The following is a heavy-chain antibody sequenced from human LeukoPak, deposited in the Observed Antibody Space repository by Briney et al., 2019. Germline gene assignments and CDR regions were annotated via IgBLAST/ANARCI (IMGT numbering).Heavy chain of an antibody. CDR1: GFTFSSYA. J-gene: IGHJ4*02. V-gene: IGHV3-30*01. D-gene: IGHD3-22*01. CDR3: ERGSPKKQYYYDRSGYYLDY. CDR2: IKYDGSNK. Sequence: GGSLRLSCAASGFTFSSYAMSWVRQAPGKGLEWVAVIKYDGSNKYYADSVKGRFTISRDNSKNTLYLQMNSLRAEDTAVYYCERGSPKKQYYYDRSGYYLDYWGQGTLVTVSS.